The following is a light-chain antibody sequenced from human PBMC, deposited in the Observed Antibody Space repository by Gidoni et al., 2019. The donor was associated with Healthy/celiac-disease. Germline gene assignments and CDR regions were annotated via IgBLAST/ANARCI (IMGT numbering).Light chain of an antibody. CDR2: DAA. CDR1: QSVSSY. Sequence: ELLFTQSPATLSLSPGERATLSCRASQSVSSYVAWYQQKPGQAPRLLIYDAANRATGIPARFSGSGSGTEVTLTISSLEPEDVAVYYCQQRSNWPPITFGQGTRLEIK. J-gene: IGKJ5*01. CDR3: QQRSNWPPIT. V-gene: IGKV3-11*01.